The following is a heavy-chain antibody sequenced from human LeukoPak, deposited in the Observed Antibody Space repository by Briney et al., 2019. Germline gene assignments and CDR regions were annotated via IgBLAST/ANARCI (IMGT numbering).Heavy chain of an antibody. J-gene: IGHJ4*02. D-gene: IGHD5-24*01. CDR2: ISSSSSYI. Sequence: KPGGSLRLSCAASGFTFSSYSMNWVRQAPGKGLEWVSSISSSSSYIYHADSVKGRFTISRDNAKNSLYLQMNSLRAEDTAVYYCARDMDGNYWGQGTLVTVSS. CDR3: ARDMDGNY. V-gene: IGHV3-21*01. CDR1: GFTFSSYS.